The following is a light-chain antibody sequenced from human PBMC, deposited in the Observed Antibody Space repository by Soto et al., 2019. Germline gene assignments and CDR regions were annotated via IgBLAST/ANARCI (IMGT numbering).Light chain of an antibody. CDR3: QQRSNWPLT. CDR1: QSVSSY. CDR2: DAS. Sequence: EIMLSLSLATLSLYPGERATLSCRASQSVSSYLAWYQQKPGQAPRLLIYDASNRATGIPARFSGSGSGTDFTLTISSLEPEDFAVYYCQQRSNWPLTFGPGSKVAIK. V-gene: IGKV3-11*01. J-gene: IGKJ3*01.